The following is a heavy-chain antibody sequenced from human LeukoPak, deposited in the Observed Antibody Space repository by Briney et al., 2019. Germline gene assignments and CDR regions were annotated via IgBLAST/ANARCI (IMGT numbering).Heavy chain of an antibody. D-gene: IGHD7-27*01. V-gene: IGHV4-59*01. J-gene: IGHJ2*01. Sequence: PSETLSLTCAVSGGSISNYYCSWIRQPPGKGLEWLGDIHYSGCTNYNPSLKSRVTISVDTSKNQFSLNLTSVTAADTAVYYCARHWGSDWYFELWGSGILVTVSS. CDR3: ARHWGSDWYFEL. CDR2: IHYSGCT. CDR1: GGSISNYY.